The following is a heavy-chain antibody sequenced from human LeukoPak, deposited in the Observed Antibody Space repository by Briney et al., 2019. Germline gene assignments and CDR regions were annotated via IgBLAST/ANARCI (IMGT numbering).Heavy chain of an antibody. Sequence: SVKVSCKASGGTFSSYAISWVRQAPGQGLEWMGGIIPIFGTANYAQKFQGRGTITADKYTSTAYMELSSLRSEDTAVYYCATDCSSTSCYGFWGQGTLVTVSS. CDR2: IIPIFGTA. J-gene: IGHJ4*02. CDR1: GGTFSSYA. D-gene: IGHD2-2*01. CDR3: ATDCSSTSCYGF. V-gene: IGHV1-69*06.